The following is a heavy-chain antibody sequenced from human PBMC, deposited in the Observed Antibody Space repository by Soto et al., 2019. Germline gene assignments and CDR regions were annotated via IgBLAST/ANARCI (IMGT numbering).Heavy chain of an antibody. CDR1: GASFSGYQ. CDR2: INHSGTT. V-gene: IGHV4-34*01. Sequence: ETLSLTCCVYGASFSGYQWNWIRQSPGQGLEWIGEINHSGTTKYNPSLESRINLSVDTSKKQFSLKMFSVTAADTAIYYCARGWRFDPWGQGTQVTVSS. CDR3: ARGWRFDP. D-gene: IGHD1-1*01. J-gene: IGHJ5*02.